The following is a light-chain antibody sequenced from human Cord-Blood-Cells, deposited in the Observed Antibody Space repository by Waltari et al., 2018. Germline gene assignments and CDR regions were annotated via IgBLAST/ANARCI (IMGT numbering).Light chain of an antibody. CDR3: QQYGSSPRT. CDR1: QSVSSSY. Sequence: EIVLTQSPGTLSLSQGDRATLSCRASQSVSSSYLAWYQQKPRQAPRLLIYGASSRATGIPDRFSGSGSGTDFTLTISRLEPEDFAVYYCQQYGSSPRTFGGGTKVEIK. V-gene: IGKV3-20*01. CDR2: GAS. J-gene: IGKJ4*01.